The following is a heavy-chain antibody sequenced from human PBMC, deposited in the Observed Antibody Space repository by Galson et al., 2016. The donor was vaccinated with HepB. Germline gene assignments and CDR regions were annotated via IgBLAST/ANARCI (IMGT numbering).Heavy chain of an antibody. V-gene: IGHV3-30*18. D-gene: IGHD3-22*01. CDR1: GFSFNNFA. CDR2: ISYDGTHE. J-gene: IGHJ4*02. Sequence: SLRLSCAASGFSFNNFAIHWVRQTPGKGLEWVAVISYDGTHEYYADSVRGRFTISRDHSKTTVYLQMNSLRAEDTAVYFCAKPFNDYDSSGYNVDYWGQGTLVTVSS. CDR3: AKPFNDYDSSGYNVDY.